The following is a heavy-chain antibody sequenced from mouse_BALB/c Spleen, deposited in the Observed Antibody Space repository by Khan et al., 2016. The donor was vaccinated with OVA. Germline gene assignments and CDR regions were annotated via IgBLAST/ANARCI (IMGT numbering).Heavy chain of an antibody. Sequence: QVQLQQSGAELVKPGASVRLSCKASGYSFTSYYLYWVKQRPGQGLEWIGDINPSNGDTNFNEKFKIKATLTVDKSSSTAYMQLSSLTSEDSAGYYYSWSGYGTLDYWGRGTLVTVSA. CDR2: INPSNGDT. CDR3: SWSGYGTLDY. D-gene: IGHD4-1*01. CDR1: GYSFTSYY. J-gene: IGHJ3*01. V-gene: IGHV1S81*02.